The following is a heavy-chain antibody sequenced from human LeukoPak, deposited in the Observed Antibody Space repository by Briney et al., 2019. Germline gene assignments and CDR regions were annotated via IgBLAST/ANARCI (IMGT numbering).Heavy chain of an antibody. CDR2: IYYSGST. V-gene: IGHV4-59*01. D-gene: IGHD2-15*01. Sequence: SETLSLTCTVSGGSISSYYWSWIRQPPGKGLEWVGYIYYSGSTNYNPSLKSRVTISVDTSKNQFSLKLSSVTAADTAVYYCAATRPPRSVFDYWGQGTLVTVSS. J-gene: IGHJ4*02. CDR3: AATRPPRSVFDY. CDR1: GGSISSYY.